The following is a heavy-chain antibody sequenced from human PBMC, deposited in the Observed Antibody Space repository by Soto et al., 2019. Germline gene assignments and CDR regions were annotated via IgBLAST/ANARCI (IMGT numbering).Heavy chain of an antibody. J-gene: IGHJ5*02. CDR1: GGTFSSYA. CDR3: ARDRSSGYSYGYGIGFWFDP. V-gene: IGHV1-69*01. D-gene: IGHD5-18*01. Sequence: SGAEVKKPGSSVKVSCQASGGTFSSYAISWVRQAPGQGLGWMGGIIPIFGTANYAQKFQGRVTITADESTSTAYMELSSLRSEDTAVYYCARDRSSGYSYGYGIGFWFDPWGQGTLVTVSS. CDR2: IIPIFGTA.